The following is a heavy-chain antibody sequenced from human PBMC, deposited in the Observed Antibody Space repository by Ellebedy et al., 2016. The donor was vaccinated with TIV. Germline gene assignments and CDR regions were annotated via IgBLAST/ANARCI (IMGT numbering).Heavy chain of an antibody. CDR3: ARDHRVDSSGYWTEVRYFDL. D-gene: IGHD3-22*01. V-gene: IGHV1-69*13. CDR2: IIPIFGTA. J-gene: IGHJ2*01. CDR1: GCTFSSYA. Sequence: AASVKVSCKASGCTFSSYAISWARQAPGQGLEWMGGIIPIFGTANYAQKFQGRVTITADESTSTAYMELSSLRSEDTAVYYCARDHRVDSSGYWTEVRYFDLWGRGTLVTVSS.